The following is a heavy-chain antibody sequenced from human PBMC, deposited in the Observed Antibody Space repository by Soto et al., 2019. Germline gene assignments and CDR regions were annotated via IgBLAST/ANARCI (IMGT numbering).Heavy chain of an antibody. CDR2: ISGSGGST. CDR3: AKELRIAAAGSYYYYYGMDV. Sequence: GGSLRLSCAASGFTFSSYAMSWVRQAPGKGLEWVSAISGSGGSTYYADSVKGRFTISRDNSKNTLYLQMNSLRAEDTAVYYCAKELRIAAAGSYYYYYGMDVWGQGTTVTVSS. V-gene: IGHV3-23*01. J-gene: IGHJ6*02. CDR1: GFTFSSYA. D-gene: IGHD6-13*01.